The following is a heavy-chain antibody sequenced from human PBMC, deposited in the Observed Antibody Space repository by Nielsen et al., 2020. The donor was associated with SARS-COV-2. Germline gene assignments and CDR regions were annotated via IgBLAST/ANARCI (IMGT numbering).Heavy chain of an antibody. CDR1: GGSISSGGHY. J-gene: IGHJ5*02. Sequence: SETLSLTCAVSGGSISSGGHYWSWIRQHPGKGLEWIGYIYYSGGTYYYNPSLKSRITISVDTSKNQFSLKLSSVTAADTAVYYCARGHIVGTTAKNWFDPWDQGTLVTVSS. D-gene: IGHD1-26*01. CDR3: ARGHIVGTTAKNWFDP. CDR2: IYYSGGTY. V-gene: IGHV4-31*11.